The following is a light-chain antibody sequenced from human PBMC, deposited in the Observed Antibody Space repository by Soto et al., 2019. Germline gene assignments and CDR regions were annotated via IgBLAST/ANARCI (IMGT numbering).Light chain of an antibody. CDR3: HQYYSYPLT. CDR1: QGISSY. CDR2: SAS. Sequence: AIRMTQSPSSFSASTGDRVTITCRASQGISSYLAWYQQKPGKAPKLLIYSASTLQSGVPSRFSGSGSGTEFTLTIISLQSEDFATYYYHQYYSYPLTFGGGTKVEIK. J-gene: IGKJ4*01. V-gene: IGKV1-8*01.